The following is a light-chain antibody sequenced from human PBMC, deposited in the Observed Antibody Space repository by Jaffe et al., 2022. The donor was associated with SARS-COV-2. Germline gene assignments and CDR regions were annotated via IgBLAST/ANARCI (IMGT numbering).Light chain of an antibody. CDR3: QQANGFPIT. CDR2: AAS. CDR1: QGISNW. V-gene: IGKV1-12*01. J-gene: IGKJ5*01. Sequence: DIQMTQSPSSVSASVGDRVTITCRASQGISNWLAWYQQKPGKAPKLLIYAASSLQSGVPSRFGGSGSGTDFTLTISSLQPEDFATYYCQQANGFPITFGQGTRLEIK.